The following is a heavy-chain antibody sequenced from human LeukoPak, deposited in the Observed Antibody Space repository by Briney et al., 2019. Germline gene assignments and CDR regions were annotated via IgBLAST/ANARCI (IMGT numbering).Heavy chain of an antibody. CDR1: GASFSGFH. J-gene: IGHJ4*02. CDR2: IYHSGST. D-gene: IGHD6-13*01. Sequence: SETMSLTCAVYGASFSGFHWSWIRQPPGKGLEWIGSIYHSGSTYYNPSLKSRVTISVDTSKNQFSLKLSSVTAADTAVYYCARVVGSSWSFDYWGQGTLVTVSS. V-gene: IGHV4-38-2*01. CDR3: ARVVGSSWSFDY.